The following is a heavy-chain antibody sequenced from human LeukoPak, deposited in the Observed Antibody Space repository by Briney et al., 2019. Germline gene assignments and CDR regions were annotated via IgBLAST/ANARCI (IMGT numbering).Heavy chain of an antibody. CDR2: INHSGST. V-gene: IGHV4-34*01. D-gene: IGHD3-22*01. J-gene: IGHJ4*02. CDR1: GGSISSYY. Sequence: PSETLSLTCTVSGGSISSYYWSWIRQPPGKGLEWIGEINHSGSTNYNPSLKSRVTISVDTSKNQFSLKLSSVTAADTAVYYCARGPYYDPLPWGQGTLVTVSS. CDR3: ARGPYYDPLP.